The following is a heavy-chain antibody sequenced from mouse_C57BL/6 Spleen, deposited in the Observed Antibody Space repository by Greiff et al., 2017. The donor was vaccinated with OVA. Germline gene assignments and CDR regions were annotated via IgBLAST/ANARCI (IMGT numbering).Heavy chain of an antibody. V-gene: IGHV1-18*01. CDR1: GYTFTDYN. CDR3: ARSGAQARGYAMDY. J-gene: IGHJ4*01. CDR2: INPNNGGT. D-gene: IGHD3-2*02. Sequence: EVQLQQSGPELVKPGASVKIPCKASGYTFTDYNMDWVKQSHGKSLEWIGDINPNNGGTIYNQKFKGKATLTVDKSSSTAYMELRSLTSEDTAVYYCARSGAQARGYAMDYWGQGTSVTVSS.